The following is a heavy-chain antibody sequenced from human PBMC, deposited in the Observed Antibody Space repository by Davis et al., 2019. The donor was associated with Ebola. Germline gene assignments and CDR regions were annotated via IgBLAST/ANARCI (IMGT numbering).Heavy chain of an antibody. CDR1: GFTFSSYA. J-gene: IGHJ4*02. CDR2: ISYDGSNK. Sequence: PGGSLRLSCAASGFTFSSYAMHWVRQAPGKGLEWVAVISYDGSNKYYADSVKGRFTISRDNSKNTLYLQMNSLRAEDTAVYYCMSERVDYWGQGTLVTVSS. CDR3: MSERVDY. V-gene: IGHV3-30-3*01.